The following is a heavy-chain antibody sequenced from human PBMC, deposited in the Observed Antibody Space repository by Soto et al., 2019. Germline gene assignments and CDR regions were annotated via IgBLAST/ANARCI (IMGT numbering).Heavy chain of an antibody. CDR3: AKGFLVVVTLLQPDDAFDV. CDR2: ISGGGGNT. Sequence: DVQLLESGGGLVQPGGSLRLSCATSGFTFGNYGMNWVRQAPGKGLEWVSGISGGGGNTYYADSVKGRFTISRDPSKKTVFLEMNSLRAEDTAVYYCAKGFLVVVTLLQPDDAFDVWGQGTLVTVSS. CDR1: GFTFGNYG. J-gene: IGHJ3*01. D-gene: IGHD2-21*02. V-gene: IGHV3-23*01.